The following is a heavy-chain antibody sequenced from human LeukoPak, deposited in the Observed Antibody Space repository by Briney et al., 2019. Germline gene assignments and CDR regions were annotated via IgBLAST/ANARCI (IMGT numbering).Heavy chain of an antibody. J-gene: IGHJ5*02. D-gene: IGHD3-22*01. CDR2: IIPIFGTA. Sequence: ASVKVSCKASGGTFSSYPISWVRQAPGQGLEWMGGIIPIFGTANYAQKFQGRVTITADESTSTAYMELSSMRSEDTAVYYCARGDYDSSGYYYWFDPWGQGTLVTVSS. V-gene: IGHV1-69*13. CDR3: ARGDYDSSGYYYWFDP. CDR1: GGTFSSYP.